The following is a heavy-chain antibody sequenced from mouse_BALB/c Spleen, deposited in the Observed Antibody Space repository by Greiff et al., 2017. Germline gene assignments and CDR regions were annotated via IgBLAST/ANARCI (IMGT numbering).Heavy chain of an antibody. CDR3: AGYRYDDAWFAY. CDR1: GYSITSGYY. Sequence: EVKLQESGPGLVKPSQSLSLTCSVTGYSITSGYYWNWIRQFPGNKLEWMGYISYDGSNNYNPSLKNRISITRDTSKNQFFLKLNSVTTEDTATYYCAGYRYDDAWFAYWGQGTLVTVSA. CDR2: ISYDGSN. D-gene: IGHD2-14*01. J-gene: IGHJ3*01. V-gene: IGHV3-6*02.